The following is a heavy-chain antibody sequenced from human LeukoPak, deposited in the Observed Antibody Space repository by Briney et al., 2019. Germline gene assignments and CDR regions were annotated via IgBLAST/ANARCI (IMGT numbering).Heavy chain of an antibody. CDR1: GGSISSGDYY. J-gene: IGHJ4*02. V-gene: IGHV4-30-4*01. CDR2: IYESGDT. Sequence: SQTLSLTCTVSGGSISSGDYYWSWIRQPPGKGLEWIGYIYESGDTHYNPSLKSRVIISVDTSKNQFSLKLSSVTAADTAVYYCARRFLWFGESLGTFDYWGQGPLVTVSS. CDR3: ARRFLWFGESLGTFDY. D-gene: IGHD3-10*01.